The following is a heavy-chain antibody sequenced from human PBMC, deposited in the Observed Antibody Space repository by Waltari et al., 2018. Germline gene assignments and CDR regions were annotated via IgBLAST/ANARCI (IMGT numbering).Heavy chain of an antibody. CDR1: GFTFSSYG. CDR3: AKELFIVGATPFDY. Sequence: QVQLVESGGGVVQPGSSLRLSCAASGFTFSSYGLQWVRQAPGKGLEWVAVISYDGSIKYYADSVKGRFTLSRDNSKNTVYLQLNSLRAEDTAVYYCAKELFIVGATPFDYWGQGTLVTVSS. J-gene: IGHJ4*02. V-gene: IGHV3-30*18. D-gene: IGHD1-26*01. CDR2: ISYDGSIK.